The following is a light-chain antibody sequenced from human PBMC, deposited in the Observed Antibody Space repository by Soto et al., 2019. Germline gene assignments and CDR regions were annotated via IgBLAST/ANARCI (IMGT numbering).Light chain of an antibody. V-gene: IGKV3D-15*01. CDR1: QSVGSN. CDR3: QQYNNWHPWT. CDR2: GAS. J-gene: IGKJ1*01. Sequence: EVVMTQSPATLPVSPGGRVTLSCRASQSVGSNLAWYQQTPGQPPKLLIYGASTRDTGVPTRFSGSGSGTELTITITNLQSADVVVYYCQQYNNWHPWTFGQGTKVEIK.